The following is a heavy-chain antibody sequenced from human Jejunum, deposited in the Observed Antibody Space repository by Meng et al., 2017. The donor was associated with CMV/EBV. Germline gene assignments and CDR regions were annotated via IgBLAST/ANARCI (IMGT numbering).Heavy chain of an antibody. CDR3: ARDEGGWLTAPDY. CDR1: GGTFSSYT. D-gene: IGHD5-24*01. J-gene: IGHJ4*02. Sequence: VQQGAEVKKPGPSVEVSCKASGGTFSSYTISWVRQDPGQGLECMGRIIPILSIANYAQKFQGRVTITADKSTSTAYMELSSLRSEDTAVYYCARDEGGWLTAPDYWGQGTLVTASS. CDR2: IIPILSIA. V-gene: IGHV1-69*08.